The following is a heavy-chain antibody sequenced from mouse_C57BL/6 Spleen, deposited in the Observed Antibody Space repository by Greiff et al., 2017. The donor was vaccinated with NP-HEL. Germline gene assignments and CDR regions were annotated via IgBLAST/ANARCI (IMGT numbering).Heavy chain of an antibody. CDR2: IRNKANNHAT. CDR3: TRYYYGTSFAY. Sequence: EVKVEESGGGLVQPGGSMKLSCAASGFTFSDAWMDWVRQSPEKGLEWVAEIRNKANNHATYYAESVKGRFTISRDDSKSSVYLQMNSLSAEDTGIYYCTRYYYGTSFAYWGQGTLVTVSA. V-gene: IGHV6-6*01. CDR1: GFTFSDAW. J-gene: IGHJ3*01. D-gene: IGHD1-1*01.